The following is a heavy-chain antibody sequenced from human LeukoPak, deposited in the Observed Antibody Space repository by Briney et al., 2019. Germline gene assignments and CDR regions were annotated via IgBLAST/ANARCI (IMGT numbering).Heavy chain of an antibody. Sequence: SETLSLTCTVSGYSISSGYYWGWIRQPPGKGLEWIGSIYHSGSTYYNPSLKSRVTISVDTSKNQFSLKLSSVTAADTAVYYCARDHGDNFDYWGQGTLVTVSS. CDR1: GYSISSGYY. CDR2: IYHSGST. D-gene: IGHD4-17*01. CDR3: ARDHGDNFDY. J-gene: IGHJ4*02. V-gene: IGHV4-38-2*02.